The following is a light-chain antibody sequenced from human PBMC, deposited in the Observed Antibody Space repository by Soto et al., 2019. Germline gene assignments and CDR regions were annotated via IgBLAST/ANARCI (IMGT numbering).Light chain of an antibody. V-gene: IGLV3-1*01. CDR3: QAWDSSTLYV. CDR1: KLGDKY. Sequence: SYELTQPPSVSVSPGQTASITCSGDKLGDKYACWYQQKPGQSPVLVIYQDSKRPSGIPERFSGSNSGNTATLTISGTQAMDEADSYCQAWDSSTLYVFGTGTKLTVL. J-gene: IGLJ1*01. CDR2: QDS.